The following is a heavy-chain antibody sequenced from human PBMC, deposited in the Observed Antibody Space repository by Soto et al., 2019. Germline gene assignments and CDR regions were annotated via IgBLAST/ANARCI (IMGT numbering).Heavy chain of an antibody. CDR2: IYPGDSDT. D-gene: IGHD3-9*01. CDR3: ARIVNYDLLIGYPDS. V-gene: IGHV5-51*01. Sequence: PGESLKISCEGFGYSFSRYWIGWVRQTPGKGLQWMGIIYPGDSDTRYSPSFQGQVTISVDKSVNTAYLEWSSLEASDTAIYYCARIVNYDLLIGYPDSWGQGTLVTVSS. J-gene: IGHJ5*01. CDR1: GYSFSRYW.